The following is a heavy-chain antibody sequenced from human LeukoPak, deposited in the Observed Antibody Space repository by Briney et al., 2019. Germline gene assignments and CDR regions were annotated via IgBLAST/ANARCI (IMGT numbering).Heavy chain of an antibody. J-gene: IGHJ6*02. D-gene: IGHD2-21*02. V-gene: IGHV3-21*01. Sequence: GGSLRLSCAASGFTFSSYSMNWVRQAPGKGLEWVSSISSSNTYIYYADSVKGRFTISRDNPKNSLYLQMNSLRAEDTAVYYCARYCGGDCYGMDVWGQGTTVTVSS. CDR2: ISSSNTYI. CDR3: ARYCGGDCYGMDV. CDR1: GFTFSSYS.